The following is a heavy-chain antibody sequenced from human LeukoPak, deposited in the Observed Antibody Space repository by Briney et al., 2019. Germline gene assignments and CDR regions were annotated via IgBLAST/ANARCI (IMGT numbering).Heavy chain of an antibody. D-gene: IGHD3-10*01. V-gene: IGHV3-30*18. CDR2: ISYDGSNK. CDR3: AKDLGGAPHSHGSIGPYSMDV. J-gene: IGHJ6*02. CDR1: GFTFSNYG. Sequence: PGGSLRLSCAASGFTFSNYGLHWVRQAPGKGLEWVAVISYDGSNKYYADSVKGRFTISRDNSKNTLYLQMNSLRAEDTAVYYCAKDLGGAPHSHGSIGPYSMDVWGQGTTVTVSS.